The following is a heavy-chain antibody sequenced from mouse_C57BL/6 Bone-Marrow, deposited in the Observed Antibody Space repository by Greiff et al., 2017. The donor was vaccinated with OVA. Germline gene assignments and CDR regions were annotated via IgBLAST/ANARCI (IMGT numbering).Heavy chain of an antibody. CDR1: GYTFTSYW. D-gene: IGHD1-1*01. V-gene: IGHV1-69*01. CDR2: IDPSDSYT. Sequence: VQLQQPGAELVMPGASVKLSCKASGYTFTSYWMHWVKQRPGQGLEWIGEIDPSDSYTNYNQKFKGKSTLTVDKSSSTAYMQLSSLTSEDSAVYYCARATTVVPYYAMDYWGQGTSVTVSS. J-gene: IGHJ4*01. CDR3: ARATTVVPYYAMDY.